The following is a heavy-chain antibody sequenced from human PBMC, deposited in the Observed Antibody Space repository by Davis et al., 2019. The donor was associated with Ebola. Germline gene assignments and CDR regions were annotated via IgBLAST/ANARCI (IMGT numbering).Heavy chain of an antibody. Sequence: GESLKISCAGSGFTFSTYAMTWVRQAPGKGLEWVSRISGSGGDPHYADSVKGRFTISRDNSKNTLYLQMNSLRAEDTAVYYCARGGSYPVYGGQGTLVTVPS. CDR3: ARGGSYPVY. J-gene: IGHJ4*02. D-gene: IGHD1-26*01. CDR1: GFTFSTYA. CDR2: ISGSGGDP. V-gene: IGHV3-23*01.